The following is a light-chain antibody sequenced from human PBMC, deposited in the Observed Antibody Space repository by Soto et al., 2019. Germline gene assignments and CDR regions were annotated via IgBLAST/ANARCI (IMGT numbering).Light chain of an antibody. CDR2: EGS. CDR3: CSYAGSSTFHVV. V-gene: IGLV2-23*03. J-gene: IGLJ2*01. CDR1: SSDVGSYNL. Sequence: QSALTQPASVSGSPGQSITISCTGTSSDVGSYNLVSWYQQHPGKAPKLMIYEGSKRPSGVSNHFSGSKSGNTASLTISGLQAEDEADYYCCSYAGSSTFHVVFGGGTKVTVL.